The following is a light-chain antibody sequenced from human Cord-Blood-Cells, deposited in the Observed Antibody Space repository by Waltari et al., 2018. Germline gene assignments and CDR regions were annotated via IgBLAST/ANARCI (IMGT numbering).Light chain of an antibody. CDR2: DAS. CDR3: QQYDNLPLT. Sequence: DIPQTQSPSSLSASVVDTVTITCQESQDISIYLNWYQQKPGKPPKLLIYDASNLETGVPSRFSGSGSGTDFTFTISSLQPEDIATYYCQQYDNLPLTFGGGTKVEIK. J-gene: IGKJ4*01. V-gene: IGKV1-33*01. CDR1: QDISIY.